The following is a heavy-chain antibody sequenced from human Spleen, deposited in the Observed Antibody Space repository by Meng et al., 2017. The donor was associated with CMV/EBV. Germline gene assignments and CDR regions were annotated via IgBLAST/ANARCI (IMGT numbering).Heavy chain of an antibody. D-gene: IGHD2-21*01. V-gene: IGHV4-30-4*08. CDR1: GGSINSGDYY. Sequence: SGGSINSGDYYWRWIRQPPGKGLEYIGYIFYSGSTYYNPSLKSRVTISVDKSKNQFSLELTSVTAADTAVYYCVRDCRGPTFGMDVWGQGTTVTVSS. J-gene: IGHJ6*01. CDR3: VRDCRGPTFGMDV. CDR2: IFYSGST.